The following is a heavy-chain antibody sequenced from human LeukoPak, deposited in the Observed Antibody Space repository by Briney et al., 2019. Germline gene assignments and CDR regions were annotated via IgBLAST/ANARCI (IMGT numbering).Heavy chain of an antibody. V-gene: IGHV1-18*01. CDR3: ARPREKLEPDLEY. Sequence: ASVKVSCKASGYTFTSYGISWVRQAPGQGLEWMGWISAYNGNTNYAQKLQGRVTMTRDMSTSTVYMELSSLRSEDTAVYYCARPREKLEPDLEYWGQGTLVTVSS. CDR2: ISAYNGNT. CDR1: GYTFTSYG. J-gene: IGHJ4*02. D-gene: IGHD1-1*01.